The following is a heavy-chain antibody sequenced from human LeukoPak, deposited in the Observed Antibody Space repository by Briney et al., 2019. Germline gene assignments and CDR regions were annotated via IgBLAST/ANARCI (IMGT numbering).Heavy chain of an antibody. J-gene: IGHJ3*02. CDR1: SDSFSSHY. Sequence: SETLSLTCAVSSDSFSSHYWTWIRQPPGRGLEWIGYISYIGTTNYNPSLKSRVTISIDTSKNQFSLKLSSVTTADTAVYYCARDLVTVTRGFDIWGLGTMVSVSS. D-gene: IGHD4-17*01. V-gene: IGHV4-59*11. CDR3: ARDLVTVTRGFDI. CDR2: ISYIGTT.